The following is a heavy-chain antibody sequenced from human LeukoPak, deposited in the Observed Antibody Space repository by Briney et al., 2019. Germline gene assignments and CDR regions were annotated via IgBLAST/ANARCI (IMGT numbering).Heavy chain of an antibody. CDR1: GSRFPSYL. J-gene: IGHJ4*02. Sequence: PGESLKISCKASGSRFPSYLITWVRPTPGKRLEWRGGIDPIDSYTTYSPSFQGHVTISADKSIATVYLQWRRLKASDTAMYYCARARVDTAMADFDYWGQGTLVTVSS. CDR3: ARARVDTAMADFDY. CDR2: IDPIDSYT. D-gene: IGHD5-18*01. V-gene: IGHV5-10-1*01.